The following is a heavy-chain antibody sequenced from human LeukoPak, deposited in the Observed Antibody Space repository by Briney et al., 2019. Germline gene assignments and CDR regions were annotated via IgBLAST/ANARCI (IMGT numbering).Heavy chain of an antibody. D-gene: IGHD6-19*01. CDR2: TDGRGDTT. V-gene: IGHV3-23*01. CDR3: AKDLSSASYPYYFDY. Sequence: GGSLRLSCAVSGFTFSNSLMHWVRQAPGEGLEWVSSTDGRGDTTFYTGSVKGRFTISRDNSKNTLYLQMHSLRGEDTAIYYCAKDLSSASYPYYFDYWGQGTLVTVSS. CDR1: GFTFSNSL. J-gene: IGHJ4*02.